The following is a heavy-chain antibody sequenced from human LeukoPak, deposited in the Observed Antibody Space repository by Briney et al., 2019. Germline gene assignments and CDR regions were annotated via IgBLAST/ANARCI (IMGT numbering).Heavy chain of an antibody. CDR2: INPSGGNT. CDR1: GYTFTSYF. V-gene: IGHV1-46*01. CDR3: AREDYRGKFDY. J-gene: IGHJ4*02. D-gene: IGHD4-11*01. Sequence: ASVKVSCKASGYTFTSYFMHCVRQAPGQGLEWMGIINPSGGNTDYAQKFQGRVTLTRDTSTSTVYMEVGSLRSEDTAVYYCAREDYRGKFDYWGQGTLVTVSS.